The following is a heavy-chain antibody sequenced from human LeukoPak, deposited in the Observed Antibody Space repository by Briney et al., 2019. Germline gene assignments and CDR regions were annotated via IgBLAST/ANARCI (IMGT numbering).Heavy chain of an antibody. Sequence: ASVKVSCKASGYTFTSYGISWVRQAPGQGLEWMGWISAYNGNTNYAQKLQGRVTMTRDTSTSTVYMELSSLRSEDTAVYYCARVREYSSSPYFDYWGQGTLVTVSS. CDR1: GYTFTSYG. CDR3: ARVREYSSSPYFDY. J-gene: IGHJ4*02. D-gene: IGHD6-6*01. CDR2: ISAYNGNT. V-gene: IGHV1-18*01.